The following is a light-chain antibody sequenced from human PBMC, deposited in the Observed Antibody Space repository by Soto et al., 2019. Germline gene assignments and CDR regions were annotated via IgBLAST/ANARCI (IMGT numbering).Light chain of an antibody. CDR2: GAS. V-gene: IGKV3D-20*02. J-gene: IGKJ5*01. Sequence: EIVLTQSPGTLSLSPGERATLSCRASQSVSSSYLAWYQQKPGQAPRLLIYGASTRATGFPARFSGSGSGTDFTLTISSLEPEDFAVYYCQQRSNWPPDFGQGTRLEIK. CDR3: QQRSNWPPD. CDR1: QSVSSSY.